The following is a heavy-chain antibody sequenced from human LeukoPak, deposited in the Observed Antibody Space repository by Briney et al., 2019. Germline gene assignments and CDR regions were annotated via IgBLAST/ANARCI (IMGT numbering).Heavy chain of an antibody. CDR3: ARAVVTPTGPGEFDY. J-gene: IGHJ4*02. D-gene: IGHD4-23*01. CDR2: IYYSGST. CDR1: GGSISSYY. V-gene: IGHV4-59*01. Sequence: SETLSLTCTVSGGSISSYYWSWIRQPPGKGLEWIGYIYYSGSTNYNPSLKSRVTISVDTSKNQFSLKLSSETAADTAVYYCARAVVTPTGPGEFDYWGQGTLVTVSS.